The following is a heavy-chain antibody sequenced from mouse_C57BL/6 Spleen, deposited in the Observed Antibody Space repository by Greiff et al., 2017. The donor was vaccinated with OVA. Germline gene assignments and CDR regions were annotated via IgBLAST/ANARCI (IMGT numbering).Heavy chain of an antibody. Sequence: EVKLVESGEGLVKPGGSLKLSCAASGFTFSSYAMSWVRQTPEQRLEWVAYISSGGDYIYYADTVKGRFTISRDNARNTLYLQMSSLKSEDTAMYYCTRGGDGYYMAMDYWGQGTSVTVSS. D-gene: IGHD2-3*01. J-gene: IGHJ4*01. CDR3: TRGGDGYYMAMDY. CDR2: ISSGGDYI. V-gene: IGHV5-9-1*02. CDR1: GFTFSSYA.